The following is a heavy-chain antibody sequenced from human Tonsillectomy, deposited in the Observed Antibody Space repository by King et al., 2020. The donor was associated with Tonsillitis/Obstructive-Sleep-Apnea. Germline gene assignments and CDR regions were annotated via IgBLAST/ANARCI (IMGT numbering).Heavy chain of an antibody. CDR3: ARDSMSHYYDSSGYYTFNY. CDR2: ISAYNGHT. V-gene: IGHV1-18*01. Sequence: QLVQSGAEVKKPGASVKVSCKASGYTFPNYGISWVRQAPGQGLEWMGWISAYNGHTNYAQNLQGRLTMTTGTSTSTAYLELRSLRSDDTAVYYCARDSMSHYYDSSGYYTFNYWGQGTLVTVSS. CDR1: GYTFPNYG. D-gene: IGHD3-22*01. J-gene: IGHJ4*02.